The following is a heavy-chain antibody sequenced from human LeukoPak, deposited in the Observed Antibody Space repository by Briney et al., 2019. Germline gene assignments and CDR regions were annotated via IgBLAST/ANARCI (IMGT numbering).Heavy chain of an antibody. Sequence: SETLALTGTVSGGSVSSSSNYWSWIRQPPGNGLEWIGYIYYSGSTNYNPSLTSRVTISVDTSKNQFSLKLSSVTAADTAVYYCARVDRWELPSIYWGQGTLVTVSS. CDR1: GGSVSSSSNY. D-gene: IGHD1-26*01. CDR2: IYYSGST. J-gene: IGHJ4*02. V-gene: IGHV4-61*01. CDR3: ARVDRWELPSIY.